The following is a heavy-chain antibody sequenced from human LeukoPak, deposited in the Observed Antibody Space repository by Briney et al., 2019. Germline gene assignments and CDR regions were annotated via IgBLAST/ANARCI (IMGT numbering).Heavy chain of an antibody. CDR3: ARELPREVTLDY. Sequence: PGGSLRLSCAASGFTFISYGMQWVRQAPGKGLVWVSRINNGGSDMSYADSVKGRFTISRDNAKNTLYLQMKSLRAEDTAVYYCARELPREVTLDYWGQGPRVSVSS. D-gene: IGHD2-21*02. CDR1: GFTFISYG. V-gene: IGHV3-74*01. J-gene: IGHJ4*01. CDR2: INNGGSDM.